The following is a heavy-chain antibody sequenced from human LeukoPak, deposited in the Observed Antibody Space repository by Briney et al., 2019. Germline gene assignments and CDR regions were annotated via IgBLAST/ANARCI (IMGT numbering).Heavy chain of an antibody. CDR1: GGSISSYY. CDR3: AREAQDSRTGNHRPGHYDYMDV. V-gene: IGHV4-59*01. CDR2: IYYAGST. D-gene: IGHD1-14*01. Sequence: PSETLSLTCGVSGGSISSYYWAWIRQAPGKGLEWIGYIYYAGSTNYNPSLKSRVTMPVDMSRNQFSLRMTSVTAADTAVYYCAREAQDSRTGNHRPGHYDYMDVWGKGTAVTVSS. J-gene: IGHJ6*03.